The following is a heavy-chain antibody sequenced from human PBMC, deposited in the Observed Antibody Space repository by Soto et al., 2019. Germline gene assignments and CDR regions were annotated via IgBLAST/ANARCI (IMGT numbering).Heavy chain of an antibody. D-gene: IGHD6-13*01. V-gene: IGHV3-48*02. J-gene: IGHJ5*02. CDR3: ARDNEIAGSFDP. CDR2: ISISGTAT. Sequence: GSLRLSCAASGFTFRSYSMNWVRQAPGKGLEWVSYISISGTATYYADSVKGRFTISRYDAKNSLYLQMNSLRDEDTSVYYCARDNEIAGSFDPGGQGALVTVSS. CDR1: GFTFRSYS.